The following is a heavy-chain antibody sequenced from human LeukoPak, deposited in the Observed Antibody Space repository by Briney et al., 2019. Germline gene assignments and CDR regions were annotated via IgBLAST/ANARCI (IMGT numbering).Heavy chain of an antibody. J-gene: IGHJ4*02. V-gene: IGHV3-23*01. CDR2: ISGSGGST. CDR1: GFTFSSYA. CDR3: ANNYDLYYFDY. Sequence: GGSLRLSCAASGFTFSSYAMSWVRQAPGEGLEWVSAISGSGGSTYYADSVKGRFTISRDNSKNTLYLQMNSLRAEDTAVYYCANNYDLYYFDYWGQGTLVTVSS. D-gene: IGHD3-22*01.